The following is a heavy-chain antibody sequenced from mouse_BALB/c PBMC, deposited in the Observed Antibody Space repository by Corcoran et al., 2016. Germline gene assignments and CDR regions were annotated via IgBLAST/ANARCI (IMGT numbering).Heavy chain of an antibody. V-gene: IGHV8-12*01. CDR2: IYWDDDK. D-gene: IGHD1-1*01. Sequence: QVTLKESGPGILQPSQTLSLNCSFSGFSLSTSGMGVSWIRQPSGKGLEWLAHIYWDDDKRYNPSLKSRLTISKDTSSNQVFLKITSVDTADTATYYCARNYGSSFDYWGQGTTLTVSS. CDR1: GFSLSTSGMG. J-gene: IGHJ2*01. CDR3: ARNYGSSFDY.